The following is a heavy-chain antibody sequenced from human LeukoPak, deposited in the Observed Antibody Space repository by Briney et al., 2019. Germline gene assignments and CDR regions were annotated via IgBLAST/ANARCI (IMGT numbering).Heavy chain of an antibody. CDR1: GGSFSGYY. Sequence: SETLSLTCAVYGGSFSGYYWSWIRQPPGKGREWVGEINHSGSTNYNPSIKSRVTISVDTSKNQFSLKLSSVTAADTAVYYCARAMVVVVRQNWFDPWGQGTLVTVSS. D-gene: IGHD3-22*01. CDR2: INHSGST. V-gene: IGHV4-34*01. J-gene: IGHJ5*02. CDR3: ARAMVVVVRQNWFDP.